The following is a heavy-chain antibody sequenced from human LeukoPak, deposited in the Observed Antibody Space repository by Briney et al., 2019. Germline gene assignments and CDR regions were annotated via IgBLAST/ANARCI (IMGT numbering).Heavy chain of an antibody. V-gene: IGHV3-15*01. Sequence: GGSLRLSCAASGFTFSSYAMSWVRQAPGKGLEWVGRIKSKTDGDTPAYAAPVKGRFTISRDDSKNTLYLQMNNLRTDDTAVYYCSKGDCSGGTCLLPHDFWGQGTLVTVSS. D-gene: IGHD2-15*01. CDR2: IKSKTDGDTP. J-gene: IGHJ4*02. CDR3: SKGDCSGGTCLLPHDF. CDR1: GFTFSSYA.